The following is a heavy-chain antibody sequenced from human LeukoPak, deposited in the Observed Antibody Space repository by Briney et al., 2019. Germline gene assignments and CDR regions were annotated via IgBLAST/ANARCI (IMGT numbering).Heavy chain of an antibody. D-gene: IGHD4-17*01. V-gene: IGHV4-59*01. CDR1: GGSISSYY. CDR3: ARDYGDWGYFDY. Sequence: SETLSLTCTVSGGSISSYYWSWIRQPPGKGLEWIGYIYYSGSTNYNPSLKSRVTISVDTSKNQFSLKLSSVTAADTAVYYCARDYGDWGYFDYWGQGTLVTVSS. CDR2: IYYSGST. J-gene: IGHJ4*02.